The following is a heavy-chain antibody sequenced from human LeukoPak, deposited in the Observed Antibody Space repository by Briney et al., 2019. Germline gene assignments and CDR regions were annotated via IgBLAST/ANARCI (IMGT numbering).Heavy chain of an antibody. CDR3: ARALYCSGGSCYYYFDY. CDR1: GGTFSSYA. D-gene: IGHD2-15*01. V-gene: IGHV1-69*06. CDR2: NIPIFGTA. J-gene: IGHJ4*02. Sequence: SVTVSCKASGGTFSSYAISWVRQAPGQGLEWLGRNIPIFGTANYAQKFQGRVTITADKSTSTAYMELSSLRSEDTAVYYCARALYCSGGSCYYYFDYWGQGTLVTVSS.